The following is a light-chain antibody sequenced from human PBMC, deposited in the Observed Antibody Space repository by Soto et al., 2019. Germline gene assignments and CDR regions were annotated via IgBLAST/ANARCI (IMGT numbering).Light chain of an antibody. CDR1: SSDVGGNKY. Sequence: QSVLTQPASVSGSPGQSLTISCTGTSSDVGGNKYIYWYQQHPGKAPKLMIYEVSNPPSGVYSRCSGSKSSNTAFLTIYLLHDEDEADYYGSSYTSRGTLVFGGGTKLTVL. CDR3: SSYTSRGTLV. V-gene: IGLV2-14*01. J-gene: IGLJ3*02. CDR2: EVS.